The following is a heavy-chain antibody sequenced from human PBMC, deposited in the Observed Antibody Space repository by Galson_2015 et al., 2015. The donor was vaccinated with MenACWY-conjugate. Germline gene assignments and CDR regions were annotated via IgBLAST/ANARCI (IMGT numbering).Heavy chain of an antibody. D-gene: IGHD5-24*01. J-gene: IGHJ4*02. CDR2: INEDGREK. CDR1: GFTFSGCW. Sequence: SLRLSCAASGFTFSGCWMSWVRPAPGKGLEWVGNINEDGREKYSVDSVKGRFTISRDNAKNSLYLQMNSLRAEDTAVYYCARDRPNGYNPFDYWGQGTLVTVSS. CDR3: ARDRPNGYNPFDY. V-gene: IGHV3-7*03.